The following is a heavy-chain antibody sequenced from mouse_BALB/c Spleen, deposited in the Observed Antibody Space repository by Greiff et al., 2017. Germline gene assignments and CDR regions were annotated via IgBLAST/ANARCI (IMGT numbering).Heavy chain of an antibody. CDR1: GFTFTDYY. V-gene: IGHV7-3*02. Sequence: EVMLVESGGGLVQPGGSLRLSCATSGFTFTDYYMSWVRQPPGKALEWLGFIRNKANGYTTEYSASVKGRFTISRDNSQSILYLQMNSLRAGDSATYYCARANYGFDYWGQGTTLTVSS. CDR2: IRNKANGYTT. CDR3: ARANYGFDY. D-gene: IGHD1-1*01. J-gene: IGHJ2*01.